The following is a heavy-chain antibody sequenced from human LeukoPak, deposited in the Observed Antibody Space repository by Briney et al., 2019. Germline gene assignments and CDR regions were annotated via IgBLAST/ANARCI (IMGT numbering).Heavy chain of an antibody. J-gene: IGHJ5*02. CDR3: ARVHRRCTSTSCYRAAWFDP. CDR2: MNPNSGNT. Sequence: ASVKVSCKASGYTFTSDDINWVRQATGQGLEWMGWMNPNSGNTGHAQKFQGRVTITRNTSISTAYMELSSLRSDDTAVYYCARVHRRCTSTSCYRAAWFDPWGQGTLVIVSS. CDR1: GYTFTSDD. V-gene: IGHV1-8*03. D-gene: IGHD2-2*02.